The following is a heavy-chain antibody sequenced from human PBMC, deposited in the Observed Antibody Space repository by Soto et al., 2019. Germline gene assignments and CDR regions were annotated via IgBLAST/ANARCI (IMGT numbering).Heavy chain of an antibody. D-gene: IGHD3-22*01. Sequence: AAVKVSCKASGYTFTGYYMHWVRQAPGQGLEWMGWINPNSGGTNYAQKFQGRATMTRDTSISTAYMELSRLRSDDTAVYYCARGISITMIVVVINDYWGQGTLVTVSS. CDR2: INPNSGGT. V-gene: IGHV1-2*02. CDR3: ARGISITMIVVVINDY. J-gene: IGHJ4*02. CDR1: GYTFTGYY.